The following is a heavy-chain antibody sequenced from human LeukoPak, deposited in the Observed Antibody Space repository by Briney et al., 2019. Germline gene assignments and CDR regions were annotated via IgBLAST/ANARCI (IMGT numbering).Heavy chain of an antibody. Sequence: GGSLRLSCEASGFTLSTYWMNWVRQVPGKGLDWVANINPDGSGKRYVDSVKGRFTIARDNADNSLSLQMNSLRAEDTAVYYCARVKEQQLVFDYWGQGTLVTVSS. V-gene: IGHV3-7*01. CDR1: GFTLSTYW. D-gene: IGHD6-13*01. CDR3: ARVKEQQLVFDY. CDR2: INPDGSGK. J-gene: IGHJ4*02.